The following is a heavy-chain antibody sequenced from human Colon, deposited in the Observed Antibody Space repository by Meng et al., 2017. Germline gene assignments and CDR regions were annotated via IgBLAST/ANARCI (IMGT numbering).Heavy chain of an antibody. J-gene: IGHJ4*02. CDR1: GYSFTNYW. Sequence: GESLKISCKGSGYSFTNYWIGWVRQMPGKGLERMALINPVDSDTRYSPSFQGQVTISADKSSSTAHLQLSSLKASDTAMYYCARRPALTGAPFDYWGEGFLVTVSS. CDR3: ARRPALTGAPFDY. CDR2: INPVDSDT. D-gene: IGHD3-10*01. V-gene: IGHV5-51*01.